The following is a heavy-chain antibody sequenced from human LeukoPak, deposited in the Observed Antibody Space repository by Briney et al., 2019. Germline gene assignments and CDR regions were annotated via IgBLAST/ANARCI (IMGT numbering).Heavy chain of an antibody. Sequence: GGSLRLSCAASGFTFSSYEMTWVRQAPGKGLEWLSYIRGSGSTIYYADSVKGRFTISRDNAKNSLYLQMNSLRAEDTAVYYCVRFHIAMVNAMDVWGQGTTVTVSS. V-gene: IGHV3-48*03. J-gene: IGHJ6*02. CDR3: VRFHIAMVNAMDV. CDR1: GFTFSSYE. CDR2: IRGSGSTI. D-gene: IGHD2-21*01.